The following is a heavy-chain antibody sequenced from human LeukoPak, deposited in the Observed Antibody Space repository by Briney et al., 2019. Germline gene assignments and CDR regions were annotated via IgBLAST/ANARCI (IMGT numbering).Heavy chain of an antibody. J-gene: IGHJ4*02. Sequence: GGALRLSCAASGFTFSSYWMHWVRQAPGNGLVWVSHINGDGGSTTYADSVKGRFTISRDNAKNTLYLQMNSLRAEDTAVFYCTRSLNYGFDYWGQGTLVTVSS. CDR2: INGDGGST. D-gene: IGHD5-24*01. V-gene: IGHV3-74*03. CDR3: TRSLNYGFDY. CDR1: GFTFSSYW.